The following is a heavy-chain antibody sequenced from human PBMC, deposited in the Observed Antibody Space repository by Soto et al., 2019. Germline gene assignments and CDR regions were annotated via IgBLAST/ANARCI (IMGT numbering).Heavy chain of an antibody. V-gene: IGHV4-31*03. D-gene: IGHD2-2*01. Sequence: QVQLQESGPGLVKPSQTLSLTCTISGGSISSGGYYWSWIRQHPGKGLEWIGYIYYSGRTYYNPSLKSRVTISVDTSKNQFSLKLSSVTAADTAVYYCARHGYCSSTSCYAWFDPWGQGTLVTVSS. CDR2: IYYSGRT. CDR1: GGSISSGGYY. J-gene: IGHJ5*02. CDR3: ARHGYCSSTSCYAWFDP.